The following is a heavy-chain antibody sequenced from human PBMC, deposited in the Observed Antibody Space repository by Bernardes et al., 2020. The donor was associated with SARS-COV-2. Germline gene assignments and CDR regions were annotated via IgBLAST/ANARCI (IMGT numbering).Heavy chain of an antibody. D-gene: IGHD2-2*02. CDR2: INHSGST. CDR1: GGSFSGYY. V-gene: IGHV4-34*01. J-gene: IGHJ6*03. Sequence: SETLSLTCAVYGGSFSGYYWSWIRQPPGKGLEWIGEINHSGSTNYNPSLKSRVTISVDTSKNQFYLKLNSVTAADTAVYYCARRKGYCSSTSCYNFYYYYYMDVWGKGTRVTVSS. CDR3: ARRKGYCSSTSCYNFYYYYYMDV.